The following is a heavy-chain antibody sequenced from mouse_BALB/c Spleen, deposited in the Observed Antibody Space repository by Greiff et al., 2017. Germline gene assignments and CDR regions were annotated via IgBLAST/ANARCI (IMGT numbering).Heavy chain of an antibody. D-gene: IGHD2-1*01. V-gene: IGHV5-12-2*01. CDR2: ISNGGGST. Sequence: DVKLVESGGGLVQPGGSLKLSCAASGFTFSSYTMSWVRQTPEKRLEWVAYISNGGGSTYYPDTVKGRFTISRDNAKNTLYLQMSSLKSEDTAMYYCARMDYYGNGRQYFDYWGQGTTLTVSS. CDR1: GFTFSSYT. J-gene: IGHJ2*01. CDR3: ARMDYYGNGRQYFDY.